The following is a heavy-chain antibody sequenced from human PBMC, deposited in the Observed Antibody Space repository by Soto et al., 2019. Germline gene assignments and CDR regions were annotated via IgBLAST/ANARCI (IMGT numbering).Heavy chain of an antibody. Sequence: ASVKVSCKASGYTFTAHAMHWVRQAPGQGLEWMGWINTGKGDTKYSQKFQGRITITRDTSASTAYMELSSLRSEDTAVYYCARSTVGKYYYDSSGYFDYWGQGTLVTVSS. V-gene: IGHV1-3*04. J-gene: IGHJ4*02. CDR2: INTGKGDT. CDR1: GYTFTAHA. CDR3: ARSTVGKYYYDSSGYFDY. D-gene: IGHD3-22*01.